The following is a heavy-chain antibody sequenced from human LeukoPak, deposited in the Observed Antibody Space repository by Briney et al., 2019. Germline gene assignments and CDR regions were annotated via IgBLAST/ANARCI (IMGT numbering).Heavy chain of an antibody. CDR2: ISSSSSTI. J-gene: IGHJ4*02. D-gene: IGHD6-19*01. Sequence: GGSLRLSFAASGFTFSSYSINWVRQAPGKGLEWVSYISSSSSTIYYADSVKGRFTISRDNAKNSLYLQMNSLRAEDTAVYYCARVGDSSGWQYYLDYWGQGTLVTVSS. V-gene: IGHV3-48*01. CDR1: GFTFSSYS. CDR3: ARVGDSSGWQYYLDY.